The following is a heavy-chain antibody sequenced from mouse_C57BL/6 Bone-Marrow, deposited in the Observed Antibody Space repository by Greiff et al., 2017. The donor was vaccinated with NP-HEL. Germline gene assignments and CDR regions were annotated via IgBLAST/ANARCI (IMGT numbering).Heavy chain of an antibody. CDR2: IDPANGNT. Sequence: EVQGVESVAELVRPGASVKLSCTASGFNIKNTYMHWVKQRPEQGLEWIGRIDPANGNTKYAPKFQGKATITADTSSNTAYLQLSSLTSEDTAIYYCALAYYSNYVPFAYWGQGTLVTVSA. J-gene: IGHJ3*01. V-gene: IGHV14-3*01. CDR1: GFNIKNTY. CDR3: ALAYYSNYVPFAY. D-gene: IGHD2-5*01.